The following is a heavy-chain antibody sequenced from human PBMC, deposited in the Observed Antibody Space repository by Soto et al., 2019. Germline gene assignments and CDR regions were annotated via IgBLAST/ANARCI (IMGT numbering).Heavy chain of an antibody. V-gene: IGHV3-33*01. J-gene: IGHJ4*02. CDR2: IWYDGSNK. Sequence: GGSLRLSCAASGFTFSSYGMHWVRQAPGKGLEWVAVIWYDGSNKYYADSVKGRLTISRDNSKNTLYLQMNSLRAEDTAVYYCARGVPIAAALDYWGQGTLVTVSS. CDR3: ARGVPIAAALDY. D-gene: IGHD6-13*01. CDR1: GFTFSSYG.